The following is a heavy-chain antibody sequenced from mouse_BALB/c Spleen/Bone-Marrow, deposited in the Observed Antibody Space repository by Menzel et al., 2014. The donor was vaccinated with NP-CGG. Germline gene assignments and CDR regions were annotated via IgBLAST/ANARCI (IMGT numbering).Heavy chain of an antibody. CDR1: GYTFSSYW. J-gene: IGHJ2*01. V-gene: IGHV1-9*01. D-gene: IGHD1-1*01. Sequence: QVQLQQSGAELMKPGASVKISCKATGYTFSSYWIEWVKRRPGHGLEWIGEILPGSGSTNYNEKFKGKATFTADTSSNTAYMQLSSLTSEDSAVYYRARLNYYGSLDYWGQGTTLTVSS. CDR2: ILPGSGST. CDR3: ARLNYYGSLDY.